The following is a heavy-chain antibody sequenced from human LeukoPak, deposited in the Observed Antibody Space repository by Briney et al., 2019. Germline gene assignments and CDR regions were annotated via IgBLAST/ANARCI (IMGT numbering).Heavy chain of an antibody. CDR2: IYGSGYT. D-gene: IGHD6-19*01. CDR1: GGSISGWY. J-gene: IGHJ4*02. Sequence: SETLSLTCTVSGGSISGWYWSWIRQPPGKGLEWIGYIYGSGYTNYNPSLKSRVTMSIDTSKNHFSLKLTSVTAADTATYYCARETSLAGFASGLGFNYWGQGILVAVSS. V-gene: IGHV4-59*01. CDR3: ARETSLAGFASGLGFNY.